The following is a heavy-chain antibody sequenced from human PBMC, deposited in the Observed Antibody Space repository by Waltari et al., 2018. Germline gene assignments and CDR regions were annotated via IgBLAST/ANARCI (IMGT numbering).Heavy chain of an antibody. V-gene: IGHV4-38-2*01. D-gene: IGHD3-10*01. CDR1: GYSISSGYY. CDR3: ASREDYYGSGSYDY. Sequence: QVQLQESGPGLVKPSETLSLTCAVSGYSISSGYYWGWIRQPPGKGLEWIGSIYHSGSTYSNPSLKSRVTISVDTSKNQFSLKLSSVTAADTAVYYCASREDYYGSGSYDYWGQGTLVTVSS. J-gene: IGHJ4*02. CDR2: IYHSGST.